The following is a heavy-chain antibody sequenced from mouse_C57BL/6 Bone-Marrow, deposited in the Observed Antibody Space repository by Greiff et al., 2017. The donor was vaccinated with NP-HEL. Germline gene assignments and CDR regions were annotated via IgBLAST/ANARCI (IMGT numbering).Heavy chain of an antibody. CDR3: ARGGICYDYAWFAY. D-gene: IGHD2-4*01. Sequence: QVQLQQSGAELVRPGTSVTVSCKASGYAFTNYLVEWVKQRPGQGLEWIGVINPGSGGTKYNEKFKGQATLTADKYYSTAYMQLRSLTSEDSAVYFCARGGICYDYAWFAYWGQGTLVTGSA. CDR1: GYAFTNYL. J-gene: IGHJ3*01. CDR2: INPGSGGT. V-gene: IGHV1-54*01.